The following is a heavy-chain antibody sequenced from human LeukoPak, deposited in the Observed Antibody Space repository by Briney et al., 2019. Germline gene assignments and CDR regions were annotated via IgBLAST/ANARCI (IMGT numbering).Heavy chain of an antibody. CDR1: GGSISSSSYY. Sequence: SETLSLTCTVSGGSISSSSYYWGWIRQPPGKGLEWIGSIYYSGSTYYNPSLKSRVTISVDTSKNRFSLKLSSVTAADTAVYYCARVKWGMAVYYYYYYYMDVWGKGTTVTVSS. J-gene: IGHJ6*03. CDR3: ARVKWGMAVYYYYYYYMDV. D-gene: IGHD2-8*02. CDR2: IYYSGST. V-gene: IGHV4-39*07.